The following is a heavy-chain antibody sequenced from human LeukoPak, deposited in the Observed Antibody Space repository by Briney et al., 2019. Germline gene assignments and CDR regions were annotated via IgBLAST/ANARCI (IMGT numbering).Heavy chain of an antibody. V-gene: IGHV4-39*01. Sequence: PSETLSLTCTVSGGSISSNSYFWGWIRQPPGKGLEWIGNIYYSGTAYYNPSLKSRVTISVDTSKNHFSLRLSSATATDTAVYYCTRHPNRNWSIFYFDYWGQRTLVTVSS. CDR1: GGSISSNSYF. CDR3: TRHPNRNWSIFYFDY. CDR2: IYYSGTA. J-gene: IGHJ4*02. D-gene: IGHD1-1*01.